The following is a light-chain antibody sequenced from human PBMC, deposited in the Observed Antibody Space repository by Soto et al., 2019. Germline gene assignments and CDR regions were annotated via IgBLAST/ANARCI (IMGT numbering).Light chain of an antibody. CDR1: QNLSRN. V-gene: IGKV3-15*01. Sequence: EMVMTQSPATLSVSPGERATLSCRASQNLSRNLAWYQQQPGQAPRLLIFYASTRATRIPARFSGSGSGTDFTLTISSLQSEDFAVYYCQQYDKWPHPFGQGTKLEIK. CDR3: QQYDKWPHP. CDR2: YAS. J-gene: IGKJ2*01.